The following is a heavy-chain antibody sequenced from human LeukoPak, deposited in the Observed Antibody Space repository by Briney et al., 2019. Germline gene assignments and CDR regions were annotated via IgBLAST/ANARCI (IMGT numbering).Heavy chain of an antibody. CDR3: ARDHNLAFDY. J-gene: IGHJ4*02. CDR1: GFTFSDYY. V-gene: IGHV3-11*04. Sequence: GGSLRLSCAASGFTFSDYYMSWVRQAPGKGLELVSHIGPSGDMKSYPDSVKGRFTISRDNAQNSLYLQMNSLRGEDTAVYFCARDHNLAFDYWGQGTLVTVSS. CDR2: IGPSGDMK. D-gene: IGHD3-16*01.